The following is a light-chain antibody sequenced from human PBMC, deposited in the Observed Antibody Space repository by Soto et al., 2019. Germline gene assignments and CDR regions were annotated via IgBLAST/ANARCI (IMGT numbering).Light chain of an antibody. V-gene: IGLV3-9*01. CDR3: QVWDSRIPYV. CDR2: RNN. Sequence: SYELTQPLSVSVALGQTARITCGGNNIGSRNVHWYQQKAGQAPVTVIYRNNNRPSGIPERISCSNSGNTATLTISRAQAGDEADYYCQVWDSRIPYVFGTGTKLTVL. CDR1: NIGSRN. J-gene: IGLJ1*01.